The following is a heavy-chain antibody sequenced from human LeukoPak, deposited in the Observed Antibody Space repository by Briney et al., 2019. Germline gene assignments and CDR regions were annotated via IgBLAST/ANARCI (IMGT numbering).Heavy chain of an antibody. V-gene: IGHV4-4*09. CDR2: IYTTGDT. J-gene: IGHJ4*02. CDR1: GVSISSYY. Sequence: SETLSLTCTVSGVSISSYYWGWIRQPPGKGLEWIGSIYTTGDTRYNPSLKSRVTISVDTSKNQFSLKLSSVTAADTAVYYCARATPVGGVRFDYWGQGTLVTVSS. CDR3: ARATPVGGVRFDY. D-gene: IGHD3-16*01.